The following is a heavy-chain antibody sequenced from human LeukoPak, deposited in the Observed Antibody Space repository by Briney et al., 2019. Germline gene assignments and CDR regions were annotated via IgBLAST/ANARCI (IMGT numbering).Heavy chain of an antibody. J-gene: IGHJ5*02. Sequence: ASVKVSCKASGYTFTSYAISWVRQAPGQGLEWMGGIIPVFGTANYAQKFQGRVTITADESTSTAYMELSSLRSEDTAVYYCARAAPRRYSSSWYDGWGQGTLVTVSS. CDR1: GYTFTSYA. D-gene: IGHD6-13*01. V-gene: IGHV1-69*13. CDR3: ARAAPRRYSSSWYDG. CDR2: IIPVFGTA.